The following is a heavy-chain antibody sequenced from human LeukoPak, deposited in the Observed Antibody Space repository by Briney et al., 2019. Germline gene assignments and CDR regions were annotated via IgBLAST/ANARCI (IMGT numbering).Heavy chain of an antibody. D-gene: IGHD3-22*01. Sequence: ASVKVSCKASGYTFTSYGISWVRQAPGQGLGWMGWTSAYNGNTNYAQKLQGRVTMTTDTSTRTAYMELRSLSSDDTAVYYCARASASPTNSNSYYFETTKKNAFDIWGQGTMVTVSS. CDR1: GYTFTSYG. CDR2: TSAYNGNT. V-gene: IGHV1-18*01. J-gene: IGHJ3*02. CDR3: ARASASPTNSNSYYFETTKKNAFDI.